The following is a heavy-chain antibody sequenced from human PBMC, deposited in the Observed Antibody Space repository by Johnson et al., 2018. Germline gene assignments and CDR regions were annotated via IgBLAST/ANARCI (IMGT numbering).Heavy chain of an antibody. CDR3: GRVRATDIQMDYGMDV. Sequence: QVQLVESGGGVVQPGRSLRLSCAASGFLFSSSAMRWVRQAPGKGLEWVAVISYDGSNNYYADSVKGRFTISRDNSKNTLYLQMNSLRAEDTAVYYCGRVRATDIQMDYGMDVWGQGTTVTVS. CDR1: GFLFSSSA. J-gene: IGHJ6*02. CDR2: ISYDGSNN. D-gene: IGHD5-12*01. V-gene: IGHV3-30-3*01.